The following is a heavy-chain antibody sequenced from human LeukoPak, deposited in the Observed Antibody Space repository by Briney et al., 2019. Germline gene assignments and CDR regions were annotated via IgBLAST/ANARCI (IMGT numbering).Heavy chain of an antibody. CDR3: ARVGTSGFDY. CDR1: GFTFDNYA. CDR2: ISGSGGAT. V-gene: IGHV3-23*01. Sequence: GGSLRLSCAASGFTFDNYAMSWVRQAPGKGLECVSSISGSGGATFYADSVKGRFTISRDNAKNSLSLQMNSLRAEDTAVFYCARVGTSGFDYWGQGILVTVSS. D-gene: IGHD6-19*01. J-gene: IGHJ4*02.